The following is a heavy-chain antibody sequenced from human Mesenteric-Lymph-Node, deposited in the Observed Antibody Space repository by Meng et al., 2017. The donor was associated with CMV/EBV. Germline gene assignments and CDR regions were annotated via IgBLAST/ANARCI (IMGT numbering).Heavy chain of an antibody. CDR2: IRYDGGNE. J-gene: IGHJ6*02. Sequence: GESLKISCAASGFGFSSFDMHWVRQAPGKGLEWVTFIRYDGGNEYYADSVKGRFTISRDNRKNTLFLQMNSLRAEDTAVYYCAQDGGSGGSHYYYYGMDVWGQGTTVTVSS. D-gene: IGHD2-15*01. V-gene: IGHV3-30*02. CDR3: AQDGGSGGSHYYYYGMDV. CDR1: GFGFSSFD.